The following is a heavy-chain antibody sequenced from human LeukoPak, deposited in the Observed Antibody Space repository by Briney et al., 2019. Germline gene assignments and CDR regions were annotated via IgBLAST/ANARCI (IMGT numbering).Heavy chain of an antibody. CDR2: INRSGTT. J-gene: IGHJ3*01. CDR1: GGSFNGYY. V-gene: IGHV4-34*01. CDR3: ARGRFGNPLQLQPRRPFDL. Sequence: SETLSLTCAVYGGSFNGYYWSRIRQTSGKGLEWIGEINRSGTTNYNPSLASRVTMSVDTSKSQVSLTLRSVTAADTAIFYCARGRFGNPLQLQPRRPFDLWGQGTAVIVSS. D-gene: IGHD1-1*01.